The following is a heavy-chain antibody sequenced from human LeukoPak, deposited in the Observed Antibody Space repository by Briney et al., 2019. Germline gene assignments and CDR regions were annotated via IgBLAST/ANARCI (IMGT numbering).Heavy chain of an antibody. Sequence: GGSLRLSCAASGFTVSSNYMSWVRQAPGKGLEWVSVIYSGGSTYYADSVKGRSTISRDNSKNTLYLQMNSLRAEDTAVYYCARASVVVVAVIFDYWGQGTLVTVSS. J-gene: IGHJ4*02. CDR3: ARASVVVVAVIFDY. CDR2: IYSGGST. D-gene: IGHD2-15*01. V-gene: IGHV3-66*01. CDR1: GFTVSSNY.